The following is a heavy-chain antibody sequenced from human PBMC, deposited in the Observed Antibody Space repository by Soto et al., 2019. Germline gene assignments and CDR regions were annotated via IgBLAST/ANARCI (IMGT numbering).Heavy chain of an antibody. CDR2: IFHGGST. J-gene: IGHJ5*02. CDR3: AXGRVVVPAAVMFNCLDP. Sequence: TLSLTCPISGAPITWGDYAWDWIREPPGSGREGIGYIFHGGSTYYNPSLRSRVTISVDRSRTQFSRKMSSVTAADTAVYHCAXGRVVVPAAVMFNCLDPWGQGALVTVSS. V-gene: IGHV4-30-2*01. D-gene: IGHD2-2*01. CDR1: GAPITWGDYA.